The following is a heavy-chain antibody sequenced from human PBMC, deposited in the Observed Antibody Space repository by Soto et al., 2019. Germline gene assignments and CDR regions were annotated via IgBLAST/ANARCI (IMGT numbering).Heavy chain of an antibody. D-gene: IGHD3-9*01. V-gene: IGHV4-59*01. CDR2: IYLGGSI. J-gene: IGHJ4*01. Sequence: SETLSLTWSGSGASISSYYYTWFRHTPGKGLEWIGYIYLGGSINYNHSFKSRVTISVDTSKNQFSLKLSSVTAADPAVYYCASSSGSDYDILTDAFDYRAQRTPVTVSS. CDR3: ASSSGSDYDILTDAFDY. CDR1: GASISSYY.